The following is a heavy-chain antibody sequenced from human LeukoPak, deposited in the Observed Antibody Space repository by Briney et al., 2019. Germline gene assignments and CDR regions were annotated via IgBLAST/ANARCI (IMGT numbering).Heavy chain of an antibody. D-gene: IGHD3-16*02. CDR1: GFTFDDYA. CDR2: ISWNSGSI. V-gene: IGHV3-9*01. J-gene: IGHJ4*02. Sequence: PGGSLRLSCAASGFTFDDYAMHWVRQAQGKGLEWVSGISWNSGSIGYADSVKGRFTISRDNAKNSLYLQMNSLRAEDTALYYCATSRDYRSFDYWGQGTLVTVSS. CDR3: ATSRDYRSFDY.